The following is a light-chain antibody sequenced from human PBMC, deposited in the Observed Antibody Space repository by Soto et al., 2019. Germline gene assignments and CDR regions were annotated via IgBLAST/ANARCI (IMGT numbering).Light chain of an antibody. CDR2: EVS. V-gene: IGLV2-14*02. J-gene: IGLJ1*01. CDR1: SSDVGSYNL. Sequence: QSALTQPASGSGSPGQSITISCTGTSSDVGSYNLVSWYQQHPGKAPKLMIYEVSKRPSGVSNRFSGSKSGNTASLTISGLQAEDEADYYCSSYTSSSTDVFGTGTKVTVL. CDR3: SSYTSSSTDV.